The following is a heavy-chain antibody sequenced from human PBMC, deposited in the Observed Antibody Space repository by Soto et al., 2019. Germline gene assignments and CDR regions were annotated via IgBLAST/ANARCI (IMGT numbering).Heavy chain of an antibody. CDR3: ARGITGTTPFDY. CDR1: GYTFTSYA. CDR2: INVGNGNT. D-gene: IGHD1-7*01. J-gene: IGHJ4*02. V-gene: IGHV1-3*01. Sequence: ASVKVSCKASGYTFTSYAMHWVRQAPGQRLEWMGWINVGNGNTKYSQKFQGRVTITRDTSASTAYMELSSLRSEDTAVYYCARGITGTTPFDYWGQGTLVTVSS.